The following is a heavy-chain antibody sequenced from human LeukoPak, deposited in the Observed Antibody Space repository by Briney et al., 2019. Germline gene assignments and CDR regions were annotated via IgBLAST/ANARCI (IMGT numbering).Heavy chain of an antibody. CDR3: ARGAETNPTDY. CDR2: INPSGGST. D-gene: IGHD1-1*01. V-gene: IGHV1-46*01. CDR1: GYPFTNYY. Sequence: GASVKVSWKTSGYPFTNYYMHWVRQAPGQGLEWMGIINPSGGSTNYAPRFQGRVTVTRDTSTSTVHMELSSLRFEDTAVYYCARGAETNPTDYWGQGTLVTVSS. J-gene: IGHJ4*02.